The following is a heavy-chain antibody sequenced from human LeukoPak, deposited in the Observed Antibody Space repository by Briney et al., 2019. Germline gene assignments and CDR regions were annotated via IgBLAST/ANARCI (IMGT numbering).Heavy chain of an antibody. V-gene: IGHV4-34*01. CDR2: INHSGST. D-gene: IGHD2-15*01. CDR1: GGSFSGYY. Sequence: SETPLTCAVYGGSFSGYYWSWIRQPPGKGLEWIGEINHSGSTNYNPSLESRVTISVDTSKNQFSLKLSSVTAADTAVYYCARGRLAAQRPNWFDPWGQGTLVTVSS. J-gene: IGHJ5*02. CDR3: ARGRLAAQRPNWFDP.